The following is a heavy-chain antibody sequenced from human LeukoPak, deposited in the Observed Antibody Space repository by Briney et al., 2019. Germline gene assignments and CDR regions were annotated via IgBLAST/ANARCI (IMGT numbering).Heavy chain of an antibody. Sequence: GGSLRLSCAPPGFTFSDYYMSWIRQAPRKRLEQVSYINDRTSDPNYIDSVNDRFTISRDNAKNSLYMQMNSQRAEDTAVYYCTRVGSSGSVDYWGQGTLITVSS. CDR3: TRVGSSGSVDY. CDR1: GFTFSDYY. V-gene: IGHV3-11*06. CDR2: INDRTSDP. D-gene: IGHD1-1*01. J-gene: IGHJ4*02.